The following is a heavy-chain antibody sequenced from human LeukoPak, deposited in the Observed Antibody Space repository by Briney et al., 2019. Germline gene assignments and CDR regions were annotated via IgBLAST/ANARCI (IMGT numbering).Heavy chain of an antibody. Sequence: GGSLRLSCAASGFTVSSNYMSWVRQAPGKGLEWVSVIYSGGSTYYADSVKGRFTISRDNSKNTLYLQMNSLRAEDTAVYYCARDLGLWFGEGYYGMDVWGQGTTVTVSS. D-gene: IGHD3-10*01. CDR1: GFTVSSNY. CDR2: IYSGGST. V-gene: IGHV3-66*01. J-gene: IGHJ6*02. CDR3: ARDLGLWFGEGYYGMDV.